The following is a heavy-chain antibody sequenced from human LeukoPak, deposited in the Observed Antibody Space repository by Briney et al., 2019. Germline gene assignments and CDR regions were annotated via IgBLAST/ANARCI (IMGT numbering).Heavy chain of an antibody. CDR2: ISSSSSYI. Sequence: PGGSLRLSCAASGFIFSSYSMNWVRQAPGKGLEWVSSISSSSSYIYYADSVKGRFTISRDNAKNSLYLQMNSLRAEDTAVYYCARVMKVTATAFDYWGQGTLVTVSS. D-gene: IGHD2-21*02. J-gene: IGHJ4*02. CDR3: ARVMKVTATAFDY. CDR1: GFIFSSYS. V-gene: IGHV3-21*01.